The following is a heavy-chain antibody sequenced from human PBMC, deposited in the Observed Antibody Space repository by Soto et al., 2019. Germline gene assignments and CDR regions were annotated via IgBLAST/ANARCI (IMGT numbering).Heavy chain of an antibody. CDR2: IYYSGST. J-gene: IGHJ6*02. V-gene: IGHV4-30-4*01. Sequence: SETLSLTCTVSGGSISSGDYYWSWIRQPPGKGLEWIGYIYYSGSTYYNPSLKSRVTISVDTSKNQFSLKLSSVTAADTAVYYCARITIVRGVIKLGYYGMDVWGQGTTVTVSS. CDR1: GGSISSGDYY. CDR3: ARITIVRGVIKLGYYGMDV. D-gene: IGHD3-10*01.